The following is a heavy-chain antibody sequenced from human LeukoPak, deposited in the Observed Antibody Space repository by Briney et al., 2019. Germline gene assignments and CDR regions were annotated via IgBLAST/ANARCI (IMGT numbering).Heavy chain of an antibody. D-gene: IGHD5-18*01. CDR1: GGSISSSYYY. Sequence: SETLSLTCTVSGGSISSSYYYWGWIRQPPGKGLEWIGYIYHSGSTYYNPSLKSRVTISVDRSKNQFSLKLSSVTAADTAVYYCAGYSSYGYLNPFDYWGQGTLVTVSS. V-gene: IGHV4-30-2*01. CDR2: IYHSGST. CDR3: AGYSSYGYLNPFDY. J-gene: IGHJ4*02.